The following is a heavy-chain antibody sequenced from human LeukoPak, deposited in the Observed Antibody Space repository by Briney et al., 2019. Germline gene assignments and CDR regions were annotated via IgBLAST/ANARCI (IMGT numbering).Heavy chain of an antibody. CDR1: GYTFTSYD. CDR2: MNPNSGNT. D-gene: IGHD2-15*01. CDR3: ARALGYCSGGSCYRHFDY. Sequence: GASVKVSCKASGYTFTSYDINWVRQATGQGLEWMGWMNPNSGNTGYAQKFQGRVTMTRNTSISTAYMELRSLRSDDTAVYYCARALGYCSGGSCYRHFDYWGQGTLVTVSS. V-gene: IGHV1-8*01. J-gene: IGHJ4*02.